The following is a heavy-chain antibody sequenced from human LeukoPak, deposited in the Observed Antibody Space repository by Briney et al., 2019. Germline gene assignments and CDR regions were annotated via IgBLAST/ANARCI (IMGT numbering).Heavy chain of an antibody. D-gene: IGHD3-10*01. J-gene: IGHJ5*02. Sequence: GGSLRLSCAASGFTFSSYGMHWVRQAPGKGLEWVAFIRYDGSNYYYADSVKGRFTNSRDNSKNTLYLQMNSLRAEDTAVYYCATVSYGSGSYPHPFDPWGQGTLVSVSS. CDR1: GFTFSSYG. CDR2: IRYDGSNY. V-gene: IGHV3-30*02. CDR3: ATVSYGSGSYPHPFDP.